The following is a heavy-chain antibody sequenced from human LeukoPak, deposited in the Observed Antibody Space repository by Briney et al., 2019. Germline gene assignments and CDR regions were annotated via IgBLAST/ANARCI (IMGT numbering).Heavy chain of an antibody. D-gene: IGHD6-19*01. V-gene: IGHV3-53*01. CDR1: GFTVSSNY. CDR2: IYSGGST. CDR3: ASSGWTSLNYYGMDV. J-gene: IGHJ6*02. Sequence: GGSLRLSCAASGFTVSSNYMSWVRQAPGKGLEWVSVIYSGGSTYYADSVKGRFTISRDNSKNTLYLQMNSLRAEDTAVYYCASSGWTSLNYYGMDVWGQGTTVTVSS.